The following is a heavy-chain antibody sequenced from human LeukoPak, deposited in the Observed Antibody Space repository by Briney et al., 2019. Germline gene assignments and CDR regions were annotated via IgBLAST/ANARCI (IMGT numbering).Heavy chain of an antibody. D-gene: IGHD1-20*01. CDR3: ARDRYNWNDQGAFDI. J-gene: IGHJ3*02. V-gene: IGHV3-21*01. CDR1: GFTFSSYA. Sequence: PGGSLRLSCAATGFTFSSYAMSWVRQAPGKGLEWVSSISSSSSYIYYADSVKGRFTISRDNAKNSLYLQMNSLRAEDTAVYYCARDRYNWNDQGAFDIWGQGTMVTVSS. CDR2: ISSSSSYI.